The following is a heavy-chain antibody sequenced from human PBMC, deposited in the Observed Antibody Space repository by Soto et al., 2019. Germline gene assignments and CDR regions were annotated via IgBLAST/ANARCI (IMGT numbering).Heavy chain of an antibody. V-gene: IGHV1-3*01. CDR2: INVAKGNT. CDR1: GYTFTSYA. Sequence: QVQLVQSGSEVKKPGASVILSCKPSGYTFTSYALHWVRQAPGQRLEWMGWINVAKGNTKYSQKFQGRVTLTRDTTANIAYMELSSLRSEVTGVYYCARLLSFGELSLDYWGQGTLVTVSS. J-gene: IGHJ4*02. D-gene: IGHD3-10*01. CDR3: ARLLSFGELSLDY.